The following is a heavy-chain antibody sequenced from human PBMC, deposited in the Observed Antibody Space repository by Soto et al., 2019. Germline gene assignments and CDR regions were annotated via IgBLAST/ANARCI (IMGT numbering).Heavy chain of an antibody. D-gene: IGHD4-17*01. Sequence: QITLKESGPTLVKPTQTLTVTCTYSGFSLSTSGAGVGWIRQSPGKAPEWLALISWKDEKRYNPGLKSRLTITQDTSKHQVVLTMHYFDPVDTATYFWAHRYGENYYRWYFDSWGQLTLVTVAS. V-gene: IGHV2-5*01. CDR2: ISWKDEK. CDR3: AHRYGENYYRWYFDS. J-gene: IGHJ4*02. CDR1: GFSLSTSGAG.